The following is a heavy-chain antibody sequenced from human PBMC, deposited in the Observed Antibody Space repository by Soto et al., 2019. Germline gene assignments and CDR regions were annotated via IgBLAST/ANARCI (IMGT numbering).Heavy chain of an antibody. V-gene: IGHV1-8*01. CDR3: AREDSSGYYGDY. Sequence: ASVKVSCKASGYTFTSYDINWVRQATGQGLEWMGWMNPNSGNTGYAQKFQGRVTMTRNTSISTAYMELSSLRSEDTAVYYCAREDSSGYYGDYWGQGTLVTSPQ. J-gene: IGHJ4*02. CDR1: GYTFTSYD. CDR2: MNPNSGNT. D-gene: IGHD3-22*01.